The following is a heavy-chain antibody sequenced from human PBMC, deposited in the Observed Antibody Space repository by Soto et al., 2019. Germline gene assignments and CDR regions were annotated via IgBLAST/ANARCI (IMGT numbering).Heavy chain of an antibody. Sequence: QVQLQQWGAGLLKPSETLSLTCAVYGGSFSGYYWTWIRQPPGTGLEWIGEINHSGSTNYNPSLKSRVTISVDTSKNQFALKLTSVTAADTAVYYFAIDTITGLFDYWGQGTLVTVSS. J-gene: IGHJ4*02. CDR1: GGSFSGYY. V-gene: IGHV4-34*01. CDR3: AIDTITGLFDY. CDR2: INHSGST. D-gene: IGHD2-8*02.